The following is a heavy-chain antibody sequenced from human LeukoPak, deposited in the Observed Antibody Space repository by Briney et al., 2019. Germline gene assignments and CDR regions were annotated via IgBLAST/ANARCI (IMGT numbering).Heavy chain of an antibody. CDR1: GGSISSHY. J-gene: IGHJ3*02. D-gene: IGHD3-22*01. Sequence: SETLSLACTVSGGSISSHYWSWIRQHAGEGREWRGYAYYSGTTRYNPSLQSRVTISVDTSKNLFSLKLTSVTAADTAVYYCARLLDNDSSGHPDTFDMWGQGTMVTVSS. CDR3: ARLLDNDSSGHPDTFDM. V-gene: IGHV4-59*11. CDR2: AYYSGTT.